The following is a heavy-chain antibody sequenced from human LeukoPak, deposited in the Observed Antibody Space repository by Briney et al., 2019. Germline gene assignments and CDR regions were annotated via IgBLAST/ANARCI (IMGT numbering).Heavy chain of an antibody. Sequence: GGSLRLSCAASGFRFSDFSINWVRQAPGKGLEWVSYISSSDNIYYADSVKGRFTISRDNAKNSLYLQMNSLRAEDTAVYYCARRYCSGGSCYSVKSYYYYGMDVWGQGTTVTVSS. J-gene: IGHJ6*02. CDR1: GFRFSDFS. V-gene: IGHV3-48*04. D-gene: IGHD2-15*01. CDR3: ARRYCSGGSCYSVKSYYYYGMDV. CDR2: ISSSDNI.